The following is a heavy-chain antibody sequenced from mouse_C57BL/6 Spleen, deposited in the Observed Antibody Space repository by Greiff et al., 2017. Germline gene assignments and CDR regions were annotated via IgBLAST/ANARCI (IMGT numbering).Heavy chain of an antibody. Sequence: ESGPGLVKPSQSLSLTCSVTGYSITSGYYWNWIRQFPGNKLEWMGYISYDGSNNYNPSLKNRISITRDTSKNQFFLKLNSVTIEDTATYYCARDLVYYGYDYWGQGTTLTVSS. D-gene: IGHD2-2*01. CDR2: ISYDGSN. CDR3: ARDLVYYGYDY. V-gene: IGHV3-6*01. CDR1: GYSITSGYY. J-gene: IGHJ2*01.